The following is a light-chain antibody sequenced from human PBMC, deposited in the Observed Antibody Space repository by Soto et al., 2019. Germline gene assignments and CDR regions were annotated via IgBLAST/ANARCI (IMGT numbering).Light chain of an antibody. CDR3: YSTDTSGDHYV. V-gene: IGLV3-10*01. CDR2: EDN. J-gene: IGLJ1*01. CDR1: ALPKKF. Sequence: SSELTQPPSVSVSPGQTARITCSGDALPKKFAYWYQQKSGQAPVLVIYEDNKRPSGIPERFSGSSSGTMATLSISGAQVEDEADYYCYSTDTSGDHYVFGTGTKVTVL.